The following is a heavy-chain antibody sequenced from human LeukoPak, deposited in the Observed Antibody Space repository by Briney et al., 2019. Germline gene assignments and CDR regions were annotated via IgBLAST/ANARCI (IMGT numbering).Heavy chain of an antibody. D-gene: IGHD2-2*01. CDR3: AKAYCSSTSCPEYFQH. CDR2: ISGSGGST. Sequence: GGSPRLSCTASGFTFSSYAMSWVRQAPGKGLEWVSAISGSGGSTYYADSVEGRFTISRDNSKNTLYLQMNSLRAEDTAVYYCAKAYCSSTSCPEYFQHWGQGTLVTVSS. V-gene: IGHV3-23*01. CDR1: GFTFSSYA. J-gene: IGHJ1*01.